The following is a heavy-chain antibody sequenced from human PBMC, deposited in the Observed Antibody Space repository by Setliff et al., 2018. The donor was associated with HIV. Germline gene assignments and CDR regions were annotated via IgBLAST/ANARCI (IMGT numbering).Heavy chain of an antibody. Sequence: PSETLSLTCIVSAYSITSGHFWGWIRQPPGKGLEWIGGIYQGESGHYNPSLKSRVTISLDTSKNQISLNLSSVTAADTAMYYCARRSYCGGDCRGSWFDPWGQGTLVTVSS. CDR3: ARRSYCGGDCRGSWFDP. CDR1: AYSITSGHF. CDR2: IYQGESG. J-gene: IGHJ5*02. V-gene: IGHV4-38-2*02. D-gene: IGHD2-21*02.